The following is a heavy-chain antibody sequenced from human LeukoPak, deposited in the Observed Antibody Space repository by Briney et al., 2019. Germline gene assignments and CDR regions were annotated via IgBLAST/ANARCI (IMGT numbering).Heavy chain of an antibody. CDR3: ARDKKERAFDI. V-gene: IGHV3-15*01. J-gene: IGHJ3*02. D-gene: IGHD1-26*01. Sequence: GGSLRLSCAASGFTFSNAWMSWVRQAPGKGLEWVGRIKSKTDGGTTDYAAPVKGRFTISRDNSKNTLYLQMNSLRAEDTAVYYCARDKKERAFDIWGQGTMVTVSS. CDR1: GFTFSNAW. CDR2: IKSKTDGGTT.